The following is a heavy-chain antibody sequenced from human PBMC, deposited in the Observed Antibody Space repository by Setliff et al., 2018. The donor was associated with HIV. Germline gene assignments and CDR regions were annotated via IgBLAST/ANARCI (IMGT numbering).Heavy chain of an antibody. CDR3: AREMRYDSSGQPTSSDAFDI. D-gene: IGHD3-22*01. J-gene: IGHJ3*02. V-gene: IGHV1-69*10. CDR2: IIPGLNMR. Sequence: SVKVSCKASGYTFTSYGISWVRQAPGHGLEWMGGIIPGLNMRNYAQRFQGRVTITADESANTAYIALNSLRPEDTAVFYCAREMRYDSSGQPTSSDAFDIWGQGTMVTVSS. CDR1: GYTFTSYG.